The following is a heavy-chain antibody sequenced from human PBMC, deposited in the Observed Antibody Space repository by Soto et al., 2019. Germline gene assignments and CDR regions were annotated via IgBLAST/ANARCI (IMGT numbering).Heavy chain of an antibody. CDR1: GGSFSGYY. CDR3: ARSPPLCGSPRFDY. CDR2: INHSGST. V-gene: IGHV4-34*01. J-gene: IGHJ4*02. Sequence: QVQLQQWGAGLLKPSETLSLTCAVYGGSFSGYYWRWIRQPPGKGLEWIGEINHSGSTNYNPSLKSRGTISVDTSKNQFSLKLSSVTAADTAVYYWARSPPLCGSPRFDYGGQGTLVTVSS. D-gene: IGHD6-25*01.